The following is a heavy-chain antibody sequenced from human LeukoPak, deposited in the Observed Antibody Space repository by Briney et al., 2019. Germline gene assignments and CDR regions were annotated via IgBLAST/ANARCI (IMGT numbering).Heavy chain of an antibody. Sequence: GASVKVSCKVSGYTLTELSMHWVRQAPGKGLEWMGGFDPEDGETIYAQKFQGRVTITADESTSTAYMELSSLRSEDTAVYYCARDLGDSSGYGAFDIWGQGTMVTVSS. J-gene: IGHJ3*02. CDR2: FDPEDGET. CDR3: ARDLGDSSGYGAFDI. D-gene: IGHD3-22*01. CDR1: GYTLTELS. V-gene: IGHV1-24*01.